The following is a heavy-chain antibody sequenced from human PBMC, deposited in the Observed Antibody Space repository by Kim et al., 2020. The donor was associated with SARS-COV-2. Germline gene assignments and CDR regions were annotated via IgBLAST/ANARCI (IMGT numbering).Heavy chain of an antibody. CDR1: GGSFSGYY. CDR2: INHSGST. J-gene: IGHJ6*02. Sequence: SETLSLTCAVYGGSFSGYYWSWIRQPPGKGLEWIGEINHSGSTNYNPSLKSRVTISVDTSKNQFSLKLSSVTAADTAVYYCARGRRGRGGYGGGVIHYYYYYGMDVWGQGTTVTVSS. CDR3: ARGRRGRGGYGGGVIHYYYYYGMDV. D-gene: IGHD3-10*02. V-gene: IGHV4-34*01.